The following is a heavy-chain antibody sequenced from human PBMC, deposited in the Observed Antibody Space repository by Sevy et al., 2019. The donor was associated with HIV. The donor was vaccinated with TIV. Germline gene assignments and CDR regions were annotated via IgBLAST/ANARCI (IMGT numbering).Heavy chain of an antibody. D-gene: IGHD2-2*01. CDR1: DGSFSGYY. CDR2: INESGIT. CDR3: ARSPPVVVVPGAPSCFDP. Sequence: SETLTLTCAVHDGSFSGYYRNWIRQLPGKGLEWIGEINESGITYYNPSLKSRVTISAETSTKQFSLKLNSVTAADTAVYLCARSPPVVVVPGAPSCFDPWGQGTLVTVSS. J-gene: IGHJ5*02. V-gene: IGHV4-34*01.